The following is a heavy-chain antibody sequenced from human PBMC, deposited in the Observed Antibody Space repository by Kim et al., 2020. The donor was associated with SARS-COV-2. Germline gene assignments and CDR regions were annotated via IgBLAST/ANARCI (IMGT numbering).Heavy chain of an antibody. J-gene: IGHJ4*02. CDR3: ARHFLGTSIRFLGFFQFDY. CDR1: GGSISSSSYY. V-gene: IGHV4-39*01. CDR2: VYYTGST. Sequence: SETLSLTCTVSGGSISSSSYYWGWTRQPPGKGLEWIGSVYYTGSTYYNPSLKSRVAISVDASKNQFSLKLNSVTAAATAVYYCARHFLGTSIRFLGFFQFDYWGQGTLGTVSS. D-gene: IGHD3-3*01.